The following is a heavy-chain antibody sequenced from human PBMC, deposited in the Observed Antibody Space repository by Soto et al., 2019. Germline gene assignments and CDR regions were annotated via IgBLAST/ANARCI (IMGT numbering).Heavy chain of an antibody. D-gene: IGHD6-6*01. CDR3: ARDGEYSSTYYYYYGMDV. J-gene: IGHJ6*02. Sequence: QTLSLTCVISGDSASSNSAAWNWIRQSPSRGLEWLGRTYYRSKWYNDYAVSVKSRITINPDTSKNQFSLQLNSVTPEDTAVYYCARDGEYSSTYYYYYGMDVWGQGTTVTVSS. CDR2: TYYRSKWYN. V-gene: IGHV6-1*01. CDR1: GDSASSNSAA.